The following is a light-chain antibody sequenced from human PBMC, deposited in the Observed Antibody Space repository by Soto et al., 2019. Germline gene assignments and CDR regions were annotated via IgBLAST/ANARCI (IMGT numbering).Light chain of an antibody. CDR3: SSYGGSSNLV. Sequence: QSALTQPPSASGSPGQSVTISCTGTSSNVGGYNYVSWYQQHPGKAPKLMIYEVNKRPSGVPDRFSGSKSGNTASLTVSGHQAEDEADYYCSSYGGSSNLVFGGGTKLTVL. J-gene: IGLJ2*01. CDR2: EVN. CDR1: SSNVGGYNY. V-gene: IGLV2-8*01.